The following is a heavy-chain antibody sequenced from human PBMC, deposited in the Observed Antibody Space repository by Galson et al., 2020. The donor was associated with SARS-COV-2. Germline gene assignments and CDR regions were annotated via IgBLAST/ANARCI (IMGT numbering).Heavy chain of an antibody. CDR3: ARGGRRPIMAVDYDDFYMDV. D-gene: IGHD6-19*01. V-gene: IGHV4-34*01. CDR1: GGSLSDYS. CDR2: ISHSGST. J-gene: IGHJ6*03. Sequence: SETLSLTCAVYGGSLSDYSWTWVRQPPGKGLEWIGEISHSGSTKYSPSLKSRVLMSVDTSKNQFSLKLRSVTAADTAVYYCARGGRRPIMAVDYDDFYMDVWGTGTTVTVSS.